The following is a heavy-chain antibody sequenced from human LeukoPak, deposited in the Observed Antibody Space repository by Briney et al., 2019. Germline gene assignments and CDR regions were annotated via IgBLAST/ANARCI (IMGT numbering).Heavy chain of an antibody. V-gene: IGHV1-8*01. CDR3: ARGPVSTHGMDV. CDR1: GYTFTNYD. J-gene: IGHJ6*02. Sequence: ASVKVSCKASGYTFTNYDINWVRQATGQGLEWMGWSNPNSGRTGFAHNFQGRLTMTADTSISTAYMELSSLTSDDTAVYYCARGPVSTHGMDVWGQGTTVTVSS. D-gene: IGHD6-13*01. CDR2: SNPNSGRT.